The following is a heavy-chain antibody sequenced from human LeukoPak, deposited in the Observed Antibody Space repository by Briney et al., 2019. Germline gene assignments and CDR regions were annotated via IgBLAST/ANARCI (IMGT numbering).Heavy chain of an antibody. CDR1: GFTFSSYE. Sequence: GGSLRLSCAASGFTFSSYEMNWVRQAPGKGLAWFSYISSSGSTIYYADSVKGRFTISRDNAKNSLYLQMNSLRAEDTAVYYCAELGITMIGGVWGKGTTVTISS. V-gene: IGHV3-48*03. D-gene: IGHD3-10*02. J-gene: IGHJ6*04. CDR2: ISSSGSTI. CDR3: AELGITMIGGV.